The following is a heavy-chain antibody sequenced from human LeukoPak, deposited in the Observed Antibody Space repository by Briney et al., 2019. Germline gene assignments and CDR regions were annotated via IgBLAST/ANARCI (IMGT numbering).Heavy chain of an antibody. V-gene: IGHV1-8*03. D-gene: IGHD6-6*01. J-gene: IGHJ4*02. Sequence: GASVKVSCKASGGTFTSYDINWVRQATGQGLEWMGWMNPNSGNTGYAQKFQGRVTITRNASISTAYMELSSLRSEDTAVYYCARGLDLSSSSGFFHPYYFDYWGQGTLVTVSS. CDR3: ARGLDLSSSSGFFHPYYFDY. CDR1: GGTFTSYD. CDR2: MNPNSGNT.